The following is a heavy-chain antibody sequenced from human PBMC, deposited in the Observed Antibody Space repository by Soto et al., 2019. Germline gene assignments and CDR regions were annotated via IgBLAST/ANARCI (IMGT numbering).Heavy chain of an antibody. V-gene: IGHV3-33*01. CDR3: ARGNQQLVTDYYYYYGMHV. J-gene: IGHJ6*04. CDR2: IWYDGSNK. Sequence: GGSLRLSCAASGFTFSSYGMHWVRQAPGKGLEWVAVIWYDGSNKYYADSVKGRFTISRDNSKNTLYLQMNSLRAEDTAVYYCARGNQQLVTDYYYYYGMHVRGKGTKGTVSS. CDR1: GFTFSSYG. D-gene: IGHD6-13*01.